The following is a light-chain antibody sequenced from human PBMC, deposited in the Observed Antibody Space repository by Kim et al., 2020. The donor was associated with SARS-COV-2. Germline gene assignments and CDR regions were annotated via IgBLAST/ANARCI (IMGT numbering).Light chain of an antibody. V-gene: IGLV3-1*01. Sequence: VSPGQTASIPCSGDKLGHKYVEWYQQKPGQSPVVVIYQDNKRPSGIPERFSGSNSGNTATLTISGFQAVDEADYYCQAWDTSTVVFGGGTQLTVL. CDR2: QDN. J-gene: IGLJ3*02. CDR1: KLGHKY. CDR3: QAWDTSTVV.